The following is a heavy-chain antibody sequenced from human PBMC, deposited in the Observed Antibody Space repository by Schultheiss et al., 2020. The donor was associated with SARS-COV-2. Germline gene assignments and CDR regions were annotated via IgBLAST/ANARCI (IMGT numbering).Heavy chain of an antibody. CDR2: IWYDGSNK. CDR1: GFTFSSYD. V-gene: IGHV3-33*08. D-gene: IGHD6-13*01. J-gene: IGHJ4*02. Sequence: GGSLRLSCAASGFTFSSYDMHWVRQAPGKGLEWVAVIWYDGSNKYYADSVKGRFTISRDNSKNTLYLQMNSLRAEDTAVYYCARVGESSSWGYFDYWGQGTLVTVSS. CDR3: ARVGESSSWGYFDY.